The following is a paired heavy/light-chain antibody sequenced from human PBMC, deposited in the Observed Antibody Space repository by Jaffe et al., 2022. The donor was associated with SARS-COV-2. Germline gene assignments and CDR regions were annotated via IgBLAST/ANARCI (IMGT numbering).Light chain of an antibody. J-gene: IGKJ3*01. V-gene: IGKV3-20*01. Sequence: EIVLTQSPGTLSLSPGERATLSCRASQSVRSSYLAWYQQKPGQAPRLLIYGASSRATGIPDRFSGSGSGTDFTLTISRLEPEDFAVYYCQQYGSSPLFTFGPGTKVDIK. CDR3: QQYGSSPLFT. CDR2: GAS. CDR1: QSVRSSY.
Heavy chain of an antibody. D-gene: IGHD3-3*01. CDR1: GFSLYTSGVS. CDR2: IYWNDDK. CDR3: AHSFYRPGGGWSGYAHWDY. Sequence: QITLKESGPTLVKPTQTLTLTCTFSGFSLYTSGVSVGWIRQPPGKALEWLVLIYWNDDKRYSPSLRSRLTITKDASKNQVVLTMTNMDPVDTATYYCAHSFYRPGGGWSGYAHWDYWGQGTLVTVSS. J-gene: IGHJ4*02. V-gene: IGHV2-5*01.